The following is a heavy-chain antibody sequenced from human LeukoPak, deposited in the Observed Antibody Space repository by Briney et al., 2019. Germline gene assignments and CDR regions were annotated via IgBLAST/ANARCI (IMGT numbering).Heavy chain of an antibody. Sequence: SETLSLTCTVSGYSISSGYCWGWIRQPPGKGLEWIGSIYHSGRTYYNPSLKSRATISVDTSKSHYSLKLSSVPAADTAVYYCARVSAVPAAIRESYCGSECYSPYGGYWGQGTLVTVSS. J-gene: IGHJ4*02. CDR1: GYSISSGYC. CDR2: IYHSGRT. D-gene: IGHD2-21*01. V-gene: IGHV4-38-2*02. CDR3: ARVSAVPAAIRESYCGSECYSPYGGY.